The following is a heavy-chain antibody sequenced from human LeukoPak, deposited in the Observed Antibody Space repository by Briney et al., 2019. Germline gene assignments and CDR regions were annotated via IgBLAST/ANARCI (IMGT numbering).Heavy chain of an antibody. J-gene: IGHJ3*02. Sequence: GGSLRLSCAASGFTFSSYSMNWVRQAPGKGLEWVSSISSSSSYIYYADSVKGRFTISRDNAKNSLYLQMNSLRAEDTAVYYCAGDLLSSSDDAFDIWGQGTMVTVSS. CDR1: GFTFSSYS. V-gene: IGHV3-21*01. D-gene: IGHD6-13*01. CDR3: AGDLLSSSDDAFDI. CDR2: ISSSSSYI.